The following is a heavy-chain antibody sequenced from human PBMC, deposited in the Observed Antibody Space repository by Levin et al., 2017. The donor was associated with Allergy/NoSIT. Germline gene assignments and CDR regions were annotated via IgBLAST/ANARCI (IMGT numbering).Heavy chain of an antibody. D-gene: IGHD3-10*01. V-gene: IGHV4-59*08. CDR1: GGSLSSYY. Sequence: SETLSLTCTVYGGSLSSYYWSWIRQPPGKGLEWIGSIYYSGSTNYNPSLKSRVTISVPTTKNQSSLKLTSVTTADTDVYYCERRPRKYYDGSGSSAVPDYWYFDRWGRGTLVTVSS. CDR2: IYYSGST. J-gene: IGHJ2*01. CDR3: ERRPRKYYDGSGSSAVPDYWYFDR.